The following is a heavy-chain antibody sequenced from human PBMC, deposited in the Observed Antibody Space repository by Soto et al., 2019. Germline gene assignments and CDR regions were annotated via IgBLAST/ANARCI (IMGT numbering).Heavy chain of an antibody. J-gene: IGHJ3*02. CDR2: IYYSGST. CDR3: ARTFVIYYDILTGYYDAFDI. CDR1: GYSISSNSCY. V-gene: IGHV4-39*01. D-gene: IGHD3-9*01. Sequence: PSETLSLTCTVSGYSISSNSCYWGWICQPPGKGLDFIVSIYYSGSTYYNPSLKSRVTISVYTSNNQFSLKLSSVTAADTVVYYCARTFVIYYDILTGYYDAFDIWGQGTMVT.